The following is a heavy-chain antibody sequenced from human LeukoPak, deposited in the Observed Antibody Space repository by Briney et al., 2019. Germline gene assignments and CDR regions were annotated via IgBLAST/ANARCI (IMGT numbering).Heavy chain of an antibody. CDR2: ISGSGGST. CDR3: AKSHYDILTGYYTVYFDY. V-gene: IGHV3-23*01. Sequence: GGSLRLSCAASGFTFSSYAMSWVRQAPGKGLEWVSAISGSGGSTYYADSVKGRFTISRDNSKNTLYLQMNGLRAEDTAVYYCAKSHYDILTGYYTVYFDYWGQGILVTVSS. J-gene: IGHJ4*02. CDR1: GFTFSSYA. D-gene: IGHD3-9*01.